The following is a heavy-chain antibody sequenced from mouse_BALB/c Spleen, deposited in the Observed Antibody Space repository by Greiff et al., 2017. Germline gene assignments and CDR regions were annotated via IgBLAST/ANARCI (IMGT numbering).Heavy chain of an antibody. CDR2: INPSSGYT. J-gene: IGHJ1*01. V-gene: IGHV1-4*01. CDR3: ARTLPTGYDYGNWYFDV. Sequence: QVQLQQSGAELARPGASVKMSCKASGYTFTSYTMHWVKQRPGQGLEWIGYINPSSGYTNYNQKFKDKATLTADKSSSTAYMQLSSLTSEDSAVYYGARTLPTGYDYGNWYFDVWGAGTTVTVSS. CDR1: GYTFTSYT. D-gene: IGHD2-4*01.